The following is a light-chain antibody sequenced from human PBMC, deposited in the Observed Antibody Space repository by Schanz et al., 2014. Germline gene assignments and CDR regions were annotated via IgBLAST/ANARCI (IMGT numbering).Light chain of an antibody. CDR3: SSFTSSSSCL. J-gene: IGLJ2*01. Sequence: QSVLTQPASVSGSPGQSITVSCTGTTDVDYGNFVSWYQQHPGKAPKLIIYDVHHRPSGVSNRFSGSKTGDTASLTISDLQAEDEADYYCSSFTSSSSCLFGGGTKLTVL. CDR1: TDVDYGNF. CDR2: DVH. V-gene: IGLV2-14*03.